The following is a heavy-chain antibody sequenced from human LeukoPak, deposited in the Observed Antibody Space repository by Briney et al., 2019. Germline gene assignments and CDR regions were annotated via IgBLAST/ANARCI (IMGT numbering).Heavy chain of an antibody. CDR3: EKGSYGDYRFYYMDV. J-gene: IGHJ6*03. Sequence: PARSLRLSSAASAFTFDHTARHWLRQGPGMGWEGGSGISWNSSSIGYEESVKGRFTISRDNAKNSLYLQMNSLRAEDMALYYCEKGSYGDYRFYYMDVWGKGTTVIVS. CDR1: AFTFDHTA. D-gene: IGHD4-17*01. V-gene: IGHV3-9*03. CDR2: ISWNSSSI.